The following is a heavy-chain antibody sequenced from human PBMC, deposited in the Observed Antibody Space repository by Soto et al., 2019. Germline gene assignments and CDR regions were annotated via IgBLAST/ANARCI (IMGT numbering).Heavy chain of an antibody. CDR2: ISGSDGKT. CDR3: AREESRDGYNEDFDY. J-gene: IGHJ4*02. CDR1: GFSFGSYA. Sequence: GGSLRLSCAASGFSFGSYALSWVRQAPGKGLEWVSTISGSDGKTFYADSVKGRFSISRDTSQNTLYLQMNSLRADDTAVYYCAREESRDGYNEDFDYWAQGTLLTVSS. D-gene: IGHD5-12*01. V-gene: IGHV3-23*01.